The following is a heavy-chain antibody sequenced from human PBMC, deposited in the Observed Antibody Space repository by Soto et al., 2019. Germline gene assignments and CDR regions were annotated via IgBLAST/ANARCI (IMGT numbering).Heavy chain of an antibody. D-gene: IGHD2-2*02. V-gene: IGHV4-34*01. Sequence: SETLSLTCAVYGGSFSGYYWSWIRQPPGKGLEWIGEINHSGSTNYNPSLKSRVTISVDTSKNQFSLKLSSVTAADTAVYYCARGHCSSTSCYSEPYYYYGMDVWGQGTTVTVSS. CDR2: INHSGST. CDR1: GGSFSGYY. J-gene: IGHJ6*02. CDR3: ARGHCSSTSCYSEPYYYYGMDV.